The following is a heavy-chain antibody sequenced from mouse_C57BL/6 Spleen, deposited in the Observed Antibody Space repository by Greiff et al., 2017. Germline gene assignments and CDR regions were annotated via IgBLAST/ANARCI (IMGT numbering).Heavy chain of an antibody. CDR3: ARPLYYGSSYESYWYFDV. J-gene: IGHJ1*03. V-gene: IGHV1-82*01. CDR2: IYPGDGDT. Sequence: QVQLQQSGPELVKPGASVKISCKASGYAFSSSWMNWVKQRPGKGLEWIGRIYPGDGDTNYNGKFKGKATLTAAKSSSTAYMQLGSLTSEDSAVYCCARPLYYGSSYESYWYFDVWGTGTTVTVSS. CDR1: GYAFSSSW. D-gene: IGHD1-1*01.